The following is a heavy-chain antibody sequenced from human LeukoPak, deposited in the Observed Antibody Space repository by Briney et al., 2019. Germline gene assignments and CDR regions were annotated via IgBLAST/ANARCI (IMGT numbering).Heavy chain of an antibody. D-gene: IGHD6-13*01. J-gene: IGHJ4*02. CDR3: ARYSSSWYSPFDY. V-gene: IGHV3-53*01. Sequence: SGGSLRLSCAASGFSFSSYWMSWVRQAPGKGLEWVSVIYSGGSTYYADSVKGRLTISRDNSKNTLYLQMNSLRVEDTAVYYCARYSSSWYSPFDYWGQGTLVTVSS. CDR2: IYSGGST. CDR1: GFSFSSYW.